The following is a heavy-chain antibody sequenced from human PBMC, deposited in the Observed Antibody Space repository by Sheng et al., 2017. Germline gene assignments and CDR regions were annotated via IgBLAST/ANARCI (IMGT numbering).Heavy chain of an antibody. Sequence: QVQLVESGGGVVQPGRSLRLSCAASGFTFSSYAMHWVRQAPGKGLEWVAVISYDGSNKYYADSVKGRFTISRDNSKNTLYLQMNSLRAEDTAVYYCATFRIAAAGTARWFDPLGPGNPGHRLL. CDR1: GFTFSSYA. CDR3: ATFRIAAAGTARWFDP. V-gene: IGHV3-30-3*01. D-gene: IGHD6-13*01. CDR2: ISYDGSNK. J-gene: IGHJ5*02.